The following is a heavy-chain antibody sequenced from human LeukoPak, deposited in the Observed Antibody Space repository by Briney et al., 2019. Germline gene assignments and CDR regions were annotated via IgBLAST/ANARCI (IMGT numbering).Heavy chain of an antibody. CDR3: AKWGDYDILTGYHDSDY. Sequence: PGGSLRLSCAASGFIFSNYAMSWVRQAPGEGLEWVSAIGGRDGGTYYADSVKGRFTVSRDDPKNTLYLQMNTLRVEDTAVYYCAKWGDYDILTGYHDSDYWGHGTLVTVSS. J-gene: IGHJ4*01. CDR1: GFIFSNYA. CDR2: IGGRDGGT. D-gene: IGHD3-9*01. V-gene: IGHV3-23*01.